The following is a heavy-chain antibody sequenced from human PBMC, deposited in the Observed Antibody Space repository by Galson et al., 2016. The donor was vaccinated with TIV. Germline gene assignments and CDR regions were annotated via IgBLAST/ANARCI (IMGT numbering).Heavy chain of an antibody. D-gene: IGHD2-21*01. CDR3: AREKLWGGRESGTEADPYSFFLDV. V-gene: IGHV4-4*07. Sequence: ETLSLTCTVSSGSINSHSWSWIRQPAGQGLEWLWRIDVSGSTNYSPSLKSRVAMSEDRSKNQLSLHLMSGTAADTAVYYCAREKLWGGRESGTEADPYSFFLDVWGKGTTVTISS. J-gene: IGHJ6*03. CDR2: IDVSGST. CDR1: SGSINSHS.